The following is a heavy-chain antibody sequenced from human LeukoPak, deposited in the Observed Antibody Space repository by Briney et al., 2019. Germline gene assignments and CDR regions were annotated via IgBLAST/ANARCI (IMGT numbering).Heavy chain of an antibody. CDR2: IYHSGST. CDR3: ARGGAARLHFQN. V-gene: IGHV4-4*02. Sequence: PSATLSLTCAVSGGSISSSNWWSWVRQPPGKGLEWIGEIYHSGSTNYNPSLQSRVTISVDTSKNQFSLNLNSVTAADTAVYYCARGGAARLHFQNWGQGTLVTVSS. J-gene: IGHJ1*01. D-gene: IGHD6-6*01. CDR1: GGSISSSNW.